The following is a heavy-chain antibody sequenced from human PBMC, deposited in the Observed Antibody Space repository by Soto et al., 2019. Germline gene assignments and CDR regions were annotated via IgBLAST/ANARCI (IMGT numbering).Heavy chain of an antibody. J-gene: IGHJ4*02. CDR1: GFSLSNARMG. CDR3: ARIARLGLEVYFDY. V-gene: IGHV2-26*01. CDR2: IFSNDEK. Sequence: QVTLKESGPVLVKPTETLTLTCTVSGFSLSNARMGVSWIRQPPGKALEWLAHIFSNDEKSYSTSLKSRLTIYKDTSKSQVVLTMTNMDPVDTATYYCARIARLGLEVYFDYWGQGTLVTVSS.